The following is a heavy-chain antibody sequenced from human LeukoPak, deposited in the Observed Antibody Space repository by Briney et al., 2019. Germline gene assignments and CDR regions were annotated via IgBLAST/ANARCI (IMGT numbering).Heavy chain of an antibody. Sequence: GGSLRLSCAASGFTFSSYGMHWVRQAPGKGLEWVAVIWYGGSNKYYADSVKGRFTISRDNSKNTLYLQMNSLRAEDTAVYYCAKDGRSTGSSSPYYFDYWGQGTLVTVSS. CDR3: AKDGRSTGSSSPYYFDY. V-gene: IGHV3-30*02. J-gene: IGHJ4*02. CDR2: IWYGGSNK. CDR1: GFTFSSYG. D-gene: IGHD6-6*01.